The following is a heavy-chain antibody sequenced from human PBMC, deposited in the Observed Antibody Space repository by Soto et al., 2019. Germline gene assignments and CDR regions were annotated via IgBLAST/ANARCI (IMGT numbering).Heavy chain of an antibody. CDR2: IRSKTNNYAT. V-gene: IGHV3-73*01. CDR3: TRHAGGQVEHSCSYDFMDV. J-gene: IGHJ6*03. Sequence: EVQLVESGGGLVQPGGSLKLACLASGFPLSDSAIHWVRKASGKGLEWVGRIRSKTNNYATTYGAPVRGRFTLSRDDSKNTAYLQMTNLESADAAVYYCTRHAGGQVEHSCSYDFMDVWGKGTTV. D-gene: IGHD3-3*02. CDR1: GFPLSDSA.